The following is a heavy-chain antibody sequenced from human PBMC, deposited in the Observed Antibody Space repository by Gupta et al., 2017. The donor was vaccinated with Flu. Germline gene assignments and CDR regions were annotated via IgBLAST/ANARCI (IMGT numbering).Heavy chain of an antibody. J-gene: IGHJ6*02. V-gene: IGHV3-30*18. CDR2: ISHDGNIR. Sequence: QEEVVESGGDVVQPGRSLRLSCAAFGFSFRNYGMHWVRQAPGKGLEGVASISHDGNIRSHADSVQGRFAISRDNSESRLYLQMSGLRIEDTGVYYCAKDWRWNYNNYGMNVWGQGTTVTVSS. CDR3: AKDWRWNYNNYGMNV. CDR1: GFSFRNYG. D-gene: IGHD5-24*01.